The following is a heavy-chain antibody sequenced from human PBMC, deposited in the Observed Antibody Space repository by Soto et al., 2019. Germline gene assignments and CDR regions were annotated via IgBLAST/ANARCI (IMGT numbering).Heavy chain of an antibody. CDR1: GYTFTGYY. J-gene: IGHJ4*02. V-gene: IGHV1-2*04. CDR3: ARAKDIVVVPASMFHRPRFVY. CDR2: INPNSGGT. D-gene: IGHD2-2*01. Sequence: GYTFTGYYMHWVRQAPGQGLEWMGWINPNSGGTNYAQKFQGWVTMTRDTSISTAYMELSRLRSDDTAVYYCARAKDIVVVPASMFHRPRFVYWGQGPLVTVSS.